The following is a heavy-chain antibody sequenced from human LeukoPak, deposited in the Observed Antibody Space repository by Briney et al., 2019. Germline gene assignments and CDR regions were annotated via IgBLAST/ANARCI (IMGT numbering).Heavy chain of an antibody. CDR3: ARPHYDSSGYYSGWFDP. V-gene: IGHV4-59*08. J-gene: IGHJ5*02. CDR1: GGSISSYY. D-gene: IGHD3-22*01. CDR2: IYYSGST. Sequence: PSETLSLTCTVSGGSISSYYWSWIRQPPGKGLEWIGYIYYSGSTNYNPSLKSRVTISVDTSKNQFSLKLSSVTAADTAVYYCARPHYDSSGYYSGWFDPWGQGTLVTVPS.